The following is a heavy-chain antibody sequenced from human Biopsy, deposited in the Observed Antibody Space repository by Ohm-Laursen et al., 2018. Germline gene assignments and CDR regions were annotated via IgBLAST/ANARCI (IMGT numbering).Heavy chain of an antibody. D-gene: IGHD6-6*01. J-gene: IGHJ4*02. V-gene: IGHV3-21*06. Sequence: GSLRLSCAASGFTFSSYAMEWVRQAPGKGLEWVSSIAERSTYISYADSVKGRFTISRDNAQNSLYLQMNNLRVGDTAVYYCARERGRKSIAATDYWGQGVLVTVSS. CDR3: ARERGRKSIAATDY. CDR2: IAERSTYI. CDR1: GFTFSSYA.